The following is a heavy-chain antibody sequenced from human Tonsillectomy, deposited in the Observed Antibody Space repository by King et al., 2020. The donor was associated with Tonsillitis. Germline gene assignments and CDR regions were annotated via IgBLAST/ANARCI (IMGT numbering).Heavy chain of an antibody. CDR1: GGSVSSYY. V-gene: IGHV4-59*08. J-gene: IGHJ4*02. CDR2: LYSSGSI. CDR3: ARHEDTAMVTAFDF. D-gene: IGHD5-18*01. Sequence: QLQESGPGLVKPSETLSLTCSVSGGSVSSYYWSWIRQPPGKGLEWCAYLYSSGSIKNNPSLESRVNISVDTAKYQFSLKLSSVTAADTAVYYCARHEDTAMVTAFDFWGQGTLVTVSS.